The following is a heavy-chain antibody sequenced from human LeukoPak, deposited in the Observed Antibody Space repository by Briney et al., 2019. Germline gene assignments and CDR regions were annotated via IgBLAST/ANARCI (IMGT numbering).Heavy chain of an antibody. D-gene: IGHD3-22*01. CDR3: AREIGLYYYYYMDV. Sequence: SETLSLTCTVSGGSISSSSYYWGWIRQPPGKGLEWIGSIYYSGSTYYSPSLKSRVTISVDTSKNQFSLKLSSVTAADTAVYYCAREIGLYYYYYMDVWGKGTTVTVSS. V-gene: IGHV4-39*07. CDR2: IYYSGST. J-gene: IGHJ6*03. CDR1: GGSISSSSYY.